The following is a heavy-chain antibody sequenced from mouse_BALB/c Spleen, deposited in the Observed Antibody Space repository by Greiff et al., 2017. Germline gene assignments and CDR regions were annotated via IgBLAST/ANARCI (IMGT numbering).Heavy chain of an antibody. CDR3: VYYRYDGDY. D-gene: IGHD2-14*01. Sequence: EVKLVESGPGLVKPSQSLSLTCTVTGYSITSDYAWNWIRQFPGNKLEWMGYISYSGSTSYNPSLKSRISITRDTSKNQFFLQLNSVTTEDTATYYCVYYRYDGDYWGQGTTLTVSS. CDR2: ISYSGST. CDR1: GYSITSDYA. J-gene: IGHJ2*01. V-gene: IGHV3-2*02.